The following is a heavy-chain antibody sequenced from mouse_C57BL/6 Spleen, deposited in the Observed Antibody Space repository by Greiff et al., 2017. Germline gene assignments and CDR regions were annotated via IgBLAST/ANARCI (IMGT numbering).Heavy chain of an antibody. J-gene: IGHJ1*03. CDR2: INPSNGGT. V-gene: IGHV1-53*01. CDR3: ARGESVYDGYPSYWYFDV. Sequence: VQLQQPGTELVKPGASVKLSCKASGYTFTSYWMHWVKQRPGQGLEWIGNINPSNGGTNYNEKFKSKATLTVDKSSSTAYMQLSSLTSEDSAVYYCARGESVYDGYPSYWYFDVWGTGTTVTVSS. D-gene: IGHD2-3*01. CDR1: GYTFTSYW.